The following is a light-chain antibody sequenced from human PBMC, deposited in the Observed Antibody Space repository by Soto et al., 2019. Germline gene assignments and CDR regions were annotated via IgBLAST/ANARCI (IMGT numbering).Light chain of an antibody. J-gene: IGLJ2*01. CDR3: CSYAGSSTFFVV. V-gene: IGLV1-47*01. CDR1: SSNIGTYN. Sequence: QSVLTQPPSASGTPGQRVTISCSGRSSNIGTYNVYWYQQLPGTTPRLLIYRNDQRPSGVPDRFSGSKSGTSASLAIDGLRTEDEADYYCCSYAGSSTFFVVFGGGTKLTVL. CDR2: RND.